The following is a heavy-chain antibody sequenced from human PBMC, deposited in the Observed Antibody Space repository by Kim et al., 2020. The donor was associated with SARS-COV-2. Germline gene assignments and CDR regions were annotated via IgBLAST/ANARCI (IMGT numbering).Heavy chain of an antibody. Sequence: SETLSLTCTVSGFSISSNTYYWGWIRQPPGKGLEWIGSIYYSGNTYYSPSLKGRVTISVDRSKSQFSLKLSSVTATDTAAYYCASGIVAATFAFDVWG. CDR2: IYYSGNT. V-gene: IGHV4-39*01. J-gene: IGHJ3*01. D-gene: IGHD1-26*01. CDR3: ASGIVAATFAFDV. CDR1: GFSISSNTYY.